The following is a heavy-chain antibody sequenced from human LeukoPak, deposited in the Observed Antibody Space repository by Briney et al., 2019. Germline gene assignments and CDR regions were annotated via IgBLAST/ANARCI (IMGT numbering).Heavy chain of an antibody. CDR3: ARGSAGSRYRPCDY. J-gene: IGHJ4*02. Sequence: GGSLRLSCVGSGFTFTDYWMTWVRQAPGEGLEWLATIKEDGSEQKYVDSVKGRFTLSRDNVKSSLYLQMHSLRAEDTAAYFCARGSAGSRYRPCDYWGQGTLVTVSS. CDR1: GFTFTDYW. CDR2: IKEDGSEQ. V-gene: IGHV3-7*03. D-gene: IGHD6-13*01.